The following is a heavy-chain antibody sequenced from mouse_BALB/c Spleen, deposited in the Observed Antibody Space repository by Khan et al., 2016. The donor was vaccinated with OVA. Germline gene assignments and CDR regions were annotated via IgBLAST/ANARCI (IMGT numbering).Heavy chain of an antibody. Sequence: VKLLESGAELVKAGASVKMSCKASGYTFTSYWMHWVKQRLGQGLEWFAETNPTNGRTYYNEKFKSKATLTVDKSSSTAYMLLSGPTFEDSAVYYCARIKKIEATYFDYWGQGTTLTVSS. CDR1: GYTFTSYW. V-gene: IGHV1S81*02. CDR2: TNPTNGRT. CDR3: ARIKKIEATYFDY. J-gene: IGHJ2*01. D-gene: IGHD1-1*01.